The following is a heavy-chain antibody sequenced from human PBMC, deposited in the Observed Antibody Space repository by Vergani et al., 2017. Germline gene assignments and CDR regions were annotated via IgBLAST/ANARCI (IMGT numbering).Heavy chain of an antibody. CDR1: GYSFNSYG. V-gene: IGHV1-18*01. J-gene: IGHJ4*02. CDR3: ARDSLLWFGEFFPLDY. Sequence: QVQLVQSGAEMKKPGASVNVSCKTSGYSFNSYGINWVRQAPGQWLEWLGWISGYDGKTKYVEKLQGRITVTIDTSTNSAYMELRGLRSDDTAVYYCARDSLLWFGEFFPLDYWGQGTLVTVSS. CDR2: ISGYDGKT. D-gene: IGHD3-10*01.